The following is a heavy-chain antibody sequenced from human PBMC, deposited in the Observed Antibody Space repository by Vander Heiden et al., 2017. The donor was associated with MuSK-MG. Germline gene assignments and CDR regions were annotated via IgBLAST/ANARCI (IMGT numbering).Heavy chain of an antibody. V-gene: IGHV3-23*01. CDR1: GFTFGSYA. CDR2: ISGSGGRT. CDR3: AKGSSSWYRGPIDY. D-gene: IGHD6-13*01. J-gene: IGHJ4*02. Sequence: EAQLLESGGGLVQPGGSLRLSCAASGFTFGSYAMSWVRQAPGKGLEWVSAISGSGGRTYYADSVKGRFTISRDNSKNTLYLQMNSLRAEDTAVYYCAKGSSSWYRGPIDYWGQGTLVTVSS.